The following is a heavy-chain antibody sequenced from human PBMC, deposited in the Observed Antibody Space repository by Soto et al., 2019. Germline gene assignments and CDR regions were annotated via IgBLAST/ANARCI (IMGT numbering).Heavy chain of an antibody. CDR2: IYYSGST. CDR1: GGSISSYY. D-gene: IGHD6-13*01. CDR3: ARQSQGIAVDY. Sequence: QVQLQESGPGLVKPSETLSLTCTVSGGSISSYYWSWIRQPPGKGLEWIGYIYYSGSTNYNPSLKSRVTISVDTSKNQFSLKLSSVTAADTAVYYCARQSQGIAVDYWGQGTLVTVSS. J-gene: IGHJ4*02. V-gene: IGHV4-59*08.